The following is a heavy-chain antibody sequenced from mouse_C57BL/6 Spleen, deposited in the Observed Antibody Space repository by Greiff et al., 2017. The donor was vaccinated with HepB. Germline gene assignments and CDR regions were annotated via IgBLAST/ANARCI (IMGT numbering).Heavy chain of an antibody. J-gene: IGHJ4*01. D-gene: IGHD1-1*01. V-gene: IGHV1-69*01. CDR2: IDPSDSYT. CDR1: GYTFTSYW. Sequence: QVQLQQPGAELVMPGASVKLSCKASGYTFTSYWMHWVKQRPGQGLEWIGEIDPSDSYTNYNQKFKGKSTLTVDKSSSTAYMQLSSLTSEDSAVYYCARSTSLRGSAMDYWGQGTSVTVSS. CDR3: ARSTSLRGSAMDY.